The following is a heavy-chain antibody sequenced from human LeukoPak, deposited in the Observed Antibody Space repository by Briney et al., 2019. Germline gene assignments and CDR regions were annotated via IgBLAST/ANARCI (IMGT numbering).Heavy chain of an antibody. J-gene: IGHJ6*03. Sequence: PSETLSLTCAVYAGSFSGYYWSWIRQPPGKGLEWIGEINHSGSTNYNPSLKSRVTISVDTSKNQSSLKLSSVTAADTAVYYCARGPRLSYYDFWSGYNGAYYYYYMDVWGKGTTVTVSS. CDR3: ARGPRLSYYDFWSGYNGAYYYYYMDV. D-gene: IGHD3-3*01. CDR1: AGSFSGYY. V-gene: IGHV4-34*01. CDR2: INHSGST.